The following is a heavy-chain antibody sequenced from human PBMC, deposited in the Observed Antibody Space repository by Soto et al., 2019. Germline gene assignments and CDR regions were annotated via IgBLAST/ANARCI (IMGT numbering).Heavy chain of an antibody. V-gene: IGHV4-4*07. Sequence: QVHLQESGPGLVKPSETLSLTCTVSGGAISTYYWTWIRQPAGKGLEWIGRIYSSGSTKYNPALQCRVTMSLDTSNNQVSLRLTSVTAADTAVYYCARGQRFSDWFDPWGQGTLVTVSS. CDR3: ARGQRFSDWFDP. J-gene: IGHJ5*02. CDR1: GGAISTYY. CDR2: IYSSGST. D-gene: IGHD3-3*01.